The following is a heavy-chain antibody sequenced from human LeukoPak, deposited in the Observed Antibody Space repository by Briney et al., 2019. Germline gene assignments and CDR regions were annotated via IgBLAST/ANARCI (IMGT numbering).Heavy chain of an antibody. V-gene: IGHV3-7*01. Sequence: GGSLRLSCAASGVTFSSYWMAWVRQAPGKGLEWVANINRDGSEKYFVDSMKGRFTISRDYAKNSLYLQINSLRTEDTAVYYCARFGSGRTFFYLDYWGQGTLVTVSS. J-gene: IGHJ4*02. CDR3: ARFGSGRTFFYLDY. D-gene: IGHD3-10*01. CDR1: GVTFSSYW. CDR2: INRDGSEK.